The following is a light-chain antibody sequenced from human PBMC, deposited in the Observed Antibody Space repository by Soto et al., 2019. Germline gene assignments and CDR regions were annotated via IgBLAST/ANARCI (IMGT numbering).Light chain of an antibody. CDR2: ATS. CDR3: LQSNNFPPLT. Sequence: MHMPQSPSSVSASVGDRVTITCRASQGISGWLAWYQQKPGKAPKLLIYATSTLQSGGPPRFSGSASGTDFTLTISSLQPEDFATYYCLQSNNFPPLTFGGGTKVEIK. J-gene: IGKJ4*01. CDR1: QGISGW. V-gene: IGKV1-12*01.